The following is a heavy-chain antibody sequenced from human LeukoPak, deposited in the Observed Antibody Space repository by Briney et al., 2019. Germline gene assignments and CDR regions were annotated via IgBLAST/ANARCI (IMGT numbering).Heavy chain of an antibody. Sequence: GGSLRLSCAASGFTFSSYSMNWVRQAPGKGLEWVSSISSSSSYIYYADSVKGRFTISRDNAKNSLYLQMNSLRAEDTAVYYCAKDAGYSSGWFDYWGQGTLVTVSS. J-gene: IGHJ4*02. CDR2: ISSSSSYI. CDR1: GFTFSSYS. V-gene: IGHV3-21*01. D-gene: IGHD6-19*01. CDR3: AKDAGYSSGWFDY.